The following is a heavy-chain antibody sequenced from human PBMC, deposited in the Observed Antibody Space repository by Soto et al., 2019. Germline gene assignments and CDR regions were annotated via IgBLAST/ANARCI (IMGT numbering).Heavy chain of an antibody. CDR2: INHSGST. J-gene: IGHJ6*02. CDR1: DGSFSGYY. Sequence: SEPISLTCTVYDGSFSGYYGTWIRKTPGKGLEWIGDINHSGSTNYNSSLKSRVTISVDTSKNQLSLSLKSVTAADTAVYYCAREEVPQWFNRGYYGVDVWGQGTTVTVSS. V-gene: IGHV4-34*01. D-gene: IGHD7-27*01. CDR3: AREEVPQWFNRGYYGVDV.